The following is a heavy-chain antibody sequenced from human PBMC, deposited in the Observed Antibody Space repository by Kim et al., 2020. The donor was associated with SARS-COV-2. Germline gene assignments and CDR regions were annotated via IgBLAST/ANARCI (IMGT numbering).Heavy chain of an antibody. Sequence: GGSLRLSCAASGFTFGDYAMHWVRQAPGKGLEWVSGISWNSGSIGYADSVKGRFTISRDNAKNSLYLQMNSLRAEDTALYYCASITGTSDAFDIWGQGTMVTVSS. CDR1: GFTFGDYA. V-gene: IGHV3-9*01. J-gene: IGHJ3*02. D-gene: IGHD1-7*01. CDR3: ASITGTSDAFDI. CDR2: ISWNSGSI.